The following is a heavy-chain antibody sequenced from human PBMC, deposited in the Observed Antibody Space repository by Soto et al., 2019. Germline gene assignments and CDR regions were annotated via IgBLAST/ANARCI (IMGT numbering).Heavy chain of an antibody. D-gene: IGHD2-2*01. CDR2: ISGSGDST. CDR1: GFTFSNYA. J-gene: IGHJ4*02. Sequence: EVQLLESGGGLVQPGGSLRLSCAVSGFTFSNYAMSWVRQAPGKGLEWVSGISGSGDSTNYGDSVKGRFTISRDNAKNTRYLQMNTRRAEDTAVYYCASRLYCSSSSCYAVDYWGQGTLVTVSS. V-gene: IGHV3-23*01. CDR3: ASRLYCSSSSCYAVDY.